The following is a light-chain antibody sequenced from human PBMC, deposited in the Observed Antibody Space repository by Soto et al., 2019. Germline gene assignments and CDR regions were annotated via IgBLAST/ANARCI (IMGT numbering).Light chain of an antibody. V-gene: IGKV1-39*01. CDR1: QTINTF. CDR3: QQTFSFPHT. CDR2: SAS. Sequence: DIQMTQSPSSLSASVGHRVTITCRASQTINTFLHWYQQKPGHAPNLLIYSASTLQPGGPSRFSGSGSGTDFTLTISSLQPEDFATYFCQQTFSFPHTFGPGTKVDLK. J-gene: IGKJ3*01.